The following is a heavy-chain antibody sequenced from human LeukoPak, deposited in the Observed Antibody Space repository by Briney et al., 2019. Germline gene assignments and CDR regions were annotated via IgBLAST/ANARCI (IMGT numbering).Heavy chain of an antibody. CDR2: IRYDGSYK. CDR3: AREMRHGEQQLVFPYFDY. CDR1: GLTFSRYG. V-gene: IGHV3-30*02. D-gene: IGHD6-13*01. J-gene: IGHJ4*02. Sequence: GGSLRLSCAASGLTFSRYGMHWVRQAPGKGLEWVAYIRYDGSYKHYADSVKGRFTISRDNSKNTLYLQMNSLRGEDTAVYYCAREMRHGEQQLVFPYFDYWGQGTLVTVSS.